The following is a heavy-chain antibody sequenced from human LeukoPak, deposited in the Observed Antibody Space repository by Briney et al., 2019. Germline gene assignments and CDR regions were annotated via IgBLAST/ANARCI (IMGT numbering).Heavy chain of an antibody. CDR2: IYYSGST. Sequence: SETLSLTCIVSGGSISSYYWSWIRQPPGKGLEWIGYIYYSGSTNYNPSLKSRVTISVDTSKNQFSLKLSSVTAADTAMYYCARVSGYDWESFYDYWGQGSLVTVSS. CDR3: ARVSGYDWESFYDY. J-gene: IGHJ4*02. D-gene: IGHD5-12*01. CDR1: GGSISSYY. V-gene: IGHV4-59*01.